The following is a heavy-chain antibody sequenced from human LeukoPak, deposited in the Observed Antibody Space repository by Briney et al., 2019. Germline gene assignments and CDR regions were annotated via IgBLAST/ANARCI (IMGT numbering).Heavy chain of an antibody. CDR1: GFTVSSNY. CDR2: IYSGGST. CDR3: ARVRGFKNWFDP. J-gene: IGHJ5*02. Sequence: GGSLRLSCAASGFTVSSNYMSWLRQAPGKGLEGVSVIYSGGSTYYADSVKGRFTISRDNSKNTLYLQMNSLRAEDTAVYYCARVRGFKNWFDPWGQGTLVTVSS. V-gene: IGHV3-66*02.